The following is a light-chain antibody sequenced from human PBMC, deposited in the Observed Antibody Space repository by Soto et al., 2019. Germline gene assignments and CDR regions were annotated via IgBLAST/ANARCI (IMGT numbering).Light chain of an antibody. CDR1: SSDVGRYEL. CDR2: EGS. CDR3: CSYAGSSTHI. J-gene: IGLJ1*01. V-gene: IGLV2-23*01. Sequence: QSVLTQPASVSGSPGQSITISCTGTSSDVGRYELVSWYQQHPGKAPKLMTYEGSKRPSGVSNRFSGSKSGNTASLTISVLQAEDEADYFCCSYAGSSTHIFGTGTKLTVL.